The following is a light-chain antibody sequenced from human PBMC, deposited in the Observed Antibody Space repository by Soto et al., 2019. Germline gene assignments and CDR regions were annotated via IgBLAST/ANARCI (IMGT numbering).Light chain of an antibody. J-gene: IGLJ3*02. CDR3: NSYTRSGTLV. V-gene: IGLV2-14*01. CDR2: EVS. CDR1: SSDVGGYNY. Sequence: QSALTQPASMSGSPGQSITISCIGTSSDVGGYNYVSWYQQHPGKAPKLMIYEVSNRPSGVSDRFSGSKSGNTASLTISGLQAEDEADYYCNSYTRSGTLVFGGGTKLTVL.